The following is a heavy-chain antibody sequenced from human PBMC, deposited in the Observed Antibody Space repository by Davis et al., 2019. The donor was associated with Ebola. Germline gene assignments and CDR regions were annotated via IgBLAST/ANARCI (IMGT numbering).Heavy chain of an antibody. CDR2: IRSKGYGGKT. CDR1: GFNFGDYA. J-gene: IGHJ6*02. Sequence: GGSLRLSCTAFGFNFGDYAMNWVRQAPGKGLEWVGFIRSKGYGGKTQYAAAVKGRFTISRDDSKSIAYLQMNSLKTEDTAVYFCSRDLKQPPPSYYYGMDVWGQGTTVTVSS. D-gene: IGHD6-13*01. V-gene: IGHV3-49*04. CDR3: SRDLKQPPPSYYYGMDV.